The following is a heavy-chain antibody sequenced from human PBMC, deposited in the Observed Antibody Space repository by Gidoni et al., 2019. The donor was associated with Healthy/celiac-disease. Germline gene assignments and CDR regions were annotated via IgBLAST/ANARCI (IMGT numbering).Heavy chain of an antibody. Sequence: QVQLVESGGGLVKPGGSLRLSCAASGFTFSDYDMSWISQAPGKGLEWVSYISSSGSTIYYADSVKGRFTISRDNAKNSLYLQMNSLRAEDTAVYYCARDFAHGYSSSWYPFGYWGQGTLVTVSS. CDR2: ISSSGSTI. D-gene: IGHD6-13*01. CDR1: GFTFSDYD. CDR3: ARDFAHGYSSSWYPFGY. V-gene: IGHV3-11*01. J-gene: IGHJ4*02.